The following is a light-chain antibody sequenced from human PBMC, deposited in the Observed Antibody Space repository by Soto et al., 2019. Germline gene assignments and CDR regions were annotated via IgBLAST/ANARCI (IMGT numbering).Light chain of an antibody. J-gene: IGKJ5*01. Sequence: IQLTQSPSRLSSSVGDRVTITCLASQGISSYLAWYQQKPGEAPKLLIYAASTLQSGAPSRFSGSGYGTEFTLTISSLQPDDFASYYCQQLHNFPLTFGQGTRLEIK. CDR3: QQLHNFPLT. CDR1: QGISSY. CDR2: AAS. V-gene: IGKV1-9*01.